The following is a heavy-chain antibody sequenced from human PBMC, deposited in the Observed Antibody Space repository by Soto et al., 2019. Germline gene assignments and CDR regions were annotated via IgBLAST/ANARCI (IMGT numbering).Heavy chain of an antibody. CDR1: GGSISSSSYY. Sequence: SETLSLTCTVSGGSISSSSYYCGWIRQPPGKGLEWIGSIYYSGSTYYNPSLKSRVTISVDTSKNQFSLKLSSVTAADTAVYYCARQLPPYDILTDNAFDIWGQGTMVT. D-gene: IGHD3-9*01. J-gene: IGHJ3*02. CDR2: IYYSGST. CDR3: ARQLPPYDILTDNAFDI. V-gene: IGHV4-39*01.